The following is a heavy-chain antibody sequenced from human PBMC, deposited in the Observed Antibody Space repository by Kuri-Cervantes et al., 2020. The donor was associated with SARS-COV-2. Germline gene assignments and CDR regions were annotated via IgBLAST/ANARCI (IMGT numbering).Heavy chain of an antibody. CDR3: ARDQSGSYYFGHFDY. D-gene: IGHD1-26*01. CDR2: ISSSSSYI. Sequence: GESLKISCAASGFTFSSYSMNWVRQAPGKGLQWVSSISSSSSYIYYADSVKGRFTISRDNAKNSLYLQMNSLRAEDTAVYYCARDQSGSYYFGHFDYWGQGTLVTVSS. V-gene: IGHV3-21*01. J-gene: IGHJ4*02. CDR1: GFTFSSYS.